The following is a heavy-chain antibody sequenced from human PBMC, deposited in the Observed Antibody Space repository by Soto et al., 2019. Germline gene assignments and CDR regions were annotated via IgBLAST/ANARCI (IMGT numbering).Heavy chain of an antibody. V-gene: IGHV3-23*01. D-gene: IGHD1-26*01. CDR1: GFSLSSYA. CDR2: ISGSGSPT. J-gene: IGHJ6*02. Sequence: QPGGSLRLSCAASGFSLSSYAMTWVRQAPGRGLEWVSAISGSGSPTYYADSVKGRFTISRDNSKNTLYLQVNSLRADDTAVYYCARDMSGGTYNYYYGMDVWGQGTTVTVSS. CDR3: ARDMSGGTYNYYYGMDV.